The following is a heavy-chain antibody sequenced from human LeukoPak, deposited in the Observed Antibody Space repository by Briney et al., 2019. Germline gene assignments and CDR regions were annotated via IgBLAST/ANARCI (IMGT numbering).Heavy chain of an antibody. D-gene: IGHD6-19*01. J-gene: IGHJ5*02. CDR2: ISYDGSNK. CDR3: ARETGYSSGWYTAYAPEASYGPPT. CDR1: GFTFSSYA. Sequence: GGSLRLSCAASGFTFSSYAMHWVRQAPGKGLEWVAVISYDGSNKYYADSVKGRFTISRDNAKNSLYLQMNSLRAEDTAVYYCARETGYSSGWYTAYAPEASYGPPTWGQGTLVTVSS. V-gene: IGHV3-30-3*01.